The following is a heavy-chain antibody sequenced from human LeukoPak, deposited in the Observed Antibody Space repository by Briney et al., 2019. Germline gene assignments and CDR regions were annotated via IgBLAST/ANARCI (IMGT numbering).Heavy chain of an antibody. CDR3: GRSKGFSYANYFDY. CDR1: GYSFTSYW. J-gene: IGHJ4*02. V-gene: IGHV5-51*01. CDR2: IWPGDSDT. D-gene: IGHD3-16*01. Sequence: GESLKISCKGSGYSFTSYWIGWVRQMPGKGLEWMGIIWPGDSDTRYSPSFQGQVTILADKPISTAYLQWSSLKASDTAMYYCGRSKGFSYANYFDYWGQGTLVTVSS.